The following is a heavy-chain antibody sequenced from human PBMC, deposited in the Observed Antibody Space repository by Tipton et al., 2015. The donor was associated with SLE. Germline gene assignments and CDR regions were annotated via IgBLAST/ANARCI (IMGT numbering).Heavy chain of an antibody. Sequence: TLSLTCSVSGGSITSSNYFWGWFWQPPGKGLEWIGSIFYSGSTFYNPSLKSRVSISVDTAKRQFSLAVYSVTAADTAVYFCARGARGTYKDASDVWGQGTMVTVSS. J-gene: IGHJ3*01. CDR3: ARGARGTYKDASDV. V-gene: IGHV4-39*07. CDR2: IFYSGST. CDR1: GGSITSSNYF. D-gene: IGHD1-26*01.